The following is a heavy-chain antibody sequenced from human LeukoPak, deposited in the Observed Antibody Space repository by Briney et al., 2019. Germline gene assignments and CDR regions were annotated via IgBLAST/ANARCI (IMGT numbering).Heavy chain of an antibody. CDR3: TRSVRNGHIDY. CDR1: GYTFTSYY. D-gene: IGHD2-21*01. J-gene: IGHJ4*02. CDR2: MNPNSGNT. V-gene: IGHV1-8*02. Sequence: ASVKVSCKASGYTFTSYYMHWVRQAPGQGLEWMGWMNPNSGNTGYAQKFQGRVTMTRSTSINTVYMELSSLTFEDTAVYYCTRSVRNGHIDYWGQGTLVTVSS.